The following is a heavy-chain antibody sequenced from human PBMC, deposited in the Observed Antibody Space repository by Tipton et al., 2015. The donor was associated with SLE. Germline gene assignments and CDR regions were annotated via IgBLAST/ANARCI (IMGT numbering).Heavy chain of an antibody. CDR2: INHSGST. V-gene: IGHV4-34*01. CDR1: GGSFSGYY. D-gene: IGHD6-6*01. Sequence: TLSLTCAVYGGSFSGYYWSWIRQPPGKGLEWIGEINHSGSTNYNPSLKSRVTISVDTSKNQFSLKLSSVTAADTAVYYCARARGIAARRLAYWYFDLWGRGTLVTVSS. CDR3: ARARGIAARRLAYWYFDL. J-gene: IGHJ2*01.